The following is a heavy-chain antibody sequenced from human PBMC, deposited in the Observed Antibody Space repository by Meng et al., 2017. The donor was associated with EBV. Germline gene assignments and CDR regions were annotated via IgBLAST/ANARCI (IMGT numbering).Heavy chain of an antibody. J-gene: IGHJ4*02. D-gene: IGHD2-21*01. CDR1: GYAFTSYI. Sequence: QCQLVRSGAEVKNPGASLKVSCKASGYAFTSYILHWVRQAPGQRLEWMGWINVGVGYTKYSQKFQGRVTISSDTSATTGYMELSSLRSEDTAVYYCVRGPPVGVPGPGDYWGQGTLVTVSS. CDR3: VRGPPVGVPGPGDY. CDR2: INVGVGYT. V-gene: IGHV1-3*01.